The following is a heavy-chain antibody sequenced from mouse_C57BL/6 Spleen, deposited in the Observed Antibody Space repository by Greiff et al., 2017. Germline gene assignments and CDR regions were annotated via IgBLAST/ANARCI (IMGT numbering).Heavy chain of an antibody. CDR2: IRNKANGYTT. CDR1: GFTFTDYY. Sequence: EVKLVESGGGLVQPGGSLSLSCAASGFTFTDYYMSWVRQPPGKALEWLGFIRNKANGYTTAYSASVKGRFTISRDNSQSILYLQMNALRAEDSATYYCARSDGYYFDYWGQGTTLTVSS. CDR3: ARSDGYYFDY. D-gene: IGHD2-3*01. J-gene: IGHJ2*01. V-gene: IGHV7-3*01.